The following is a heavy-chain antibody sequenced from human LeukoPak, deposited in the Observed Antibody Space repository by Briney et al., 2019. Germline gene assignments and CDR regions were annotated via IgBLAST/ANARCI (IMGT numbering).Heavy chain of an antibody. CDR3: ARAPNGLVVALDI. J-gene: IGHJ3*02. CDR1: GYTFTGYC. V-gene: IGHV1-2*04. Sequence: GASVKVSCKASGYTFTGYCMHWVRQAPGQGLEWMGWINPNSGGTNYAQKFQGWVTMTRDTSISTAYMELSRLRSDDTAVYYRARAPNGLVVALDIWGQGTMVTASS. D-gene: IGHD2-15*01. CDR2: INPNSGGT.